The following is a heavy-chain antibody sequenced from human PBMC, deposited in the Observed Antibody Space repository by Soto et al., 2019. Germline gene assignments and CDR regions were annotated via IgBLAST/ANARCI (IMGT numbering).Heavy chain of an antibody. V-gene: IGHV4-34*01. CDR3: ARGRSRYSSSPGYSSGWYSY. J-gene: IGHJ4*02. Sequence: SETLSLTGAVYGGSFSGYYWSWIRQPPGKGLEWIGEINHSGSTNYNPSLKSRVTISVDTSKNQFSLKLSSVTAADTAVYYCARGRSRYSSSPGYSSGWYSYWGQGTLVTVSS. CDR1: GGSFSGYY. D-gene: IGHD6-19*01. CDR2: INHSGST.